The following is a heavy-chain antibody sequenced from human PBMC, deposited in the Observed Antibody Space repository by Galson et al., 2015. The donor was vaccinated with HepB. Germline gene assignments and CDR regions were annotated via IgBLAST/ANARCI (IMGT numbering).Heavy chain of an antibody. V-gene: IGHV3-11*05. CDR1: GFTFSDYY. Sequence: SLRLSCAASGFTFSDYYMSWIRQAPGKGLEWVSYISSSSSYTNYADSVKGRFTISRDNAKNSLYLQMNSLRAEDTAVYYCAREIAAAGTGDLFDYWGQGTLVTVSS. CDR2: ISSSSSYT. CDR3: AREIAAAGTGDLFDY. D-gene: IGHD6-13*01. J-gene: IGHJ4*02.